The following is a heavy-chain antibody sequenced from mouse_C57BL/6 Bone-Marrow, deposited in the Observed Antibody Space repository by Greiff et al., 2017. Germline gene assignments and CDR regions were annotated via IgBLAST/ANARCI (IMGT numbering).Heavy chain of an antibody. D-gene: IGHD1-1*01. CDR2: ISSGGSYT. Sequence: EVQLVEPGGDLVKPGGSLKLSCAASGFTFSSYGMSWVRQTPGKRLEWVATISSGGSYTYYPDSMKGRFTISRVNAKNTLYLQMSSLKSEDTAMYYCARLYYCSSLAWFAYWGQGTLVTVSA. J-gene: IGHJ3*01. V-gene: IGHV5-6*01. CDR1: GFTFSSYG. CDR3: ARLYYCSSLAWFAY.